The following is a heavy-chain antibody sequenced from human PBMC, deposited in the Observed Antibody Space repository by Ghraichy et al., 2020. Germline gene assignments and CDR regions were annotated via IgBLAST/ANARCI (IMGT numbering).Heavy chain of an antibody. V-gene: IGHV3-23*01. Sequence: GESLNISCAASGFTFSSYAMSWVRQAPGKGLEWVSAISGSGGSTYYADSVKGRFTISRDNSKNTLYLQMNSLRAEDTAVYYCAKSVGFYGPRGYSYGYFDYWGQGTLVTVSS. CDR2: ISGSGGST. J-gene: IGHJ4*02. CDR1: GFTFSSYA. D-gene: IGHD5-18*01. CDR3: AKSVGFYGPRGYSYGYFDY.